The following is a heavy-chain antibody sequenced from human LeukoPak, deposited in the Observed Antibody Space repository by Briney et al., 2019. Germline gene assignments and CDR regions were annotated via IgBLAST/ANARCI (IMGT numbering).Heavy chain of an antibody. V-gene: IGHV3-48*04. D-gene: IGHD2-2*01. CDR2: ISSSSTTK. Sequence: GGSLRLSCAASGFTFSAYDMNWVRQAPGKGLKWLSYISSSSTTKYHADSVKGRFTISRDNTKNSLYLQMNSLRAEDTALYYCAKDQGYCSSTSCYHYFDYWGQGTLVTVSS. CDR3: AKDQGYCSSTSCYHYFDY. CDR1: GFTFSAYD. J-gene: IGHJ4*02.